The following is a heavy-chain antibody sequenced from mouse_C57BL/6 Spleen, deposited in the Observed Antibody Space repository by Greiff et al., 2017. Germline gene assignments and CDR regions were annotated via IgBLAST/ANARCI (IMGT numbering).Heavy chain of an antibody. J-gene: IGHJ3*01. D-gene: IGHD2-4*01. CDR1: GYTFTSYW. Sequence: VQLQQPGAELVKPGASVKLSCKASGYTFTSYWMHWVKQRPGQGLEWIGMIHPNSGSTNYNEKFKSKATLTVAKSSSTAYMQLSSLTSEDSAVYYCARTYYDYSWFAYWGQGTLVTVSA. V-gene: IGHV1-64*01. CDR3: ARTYYDYSWFAY. CDR2: IHPNSGST.